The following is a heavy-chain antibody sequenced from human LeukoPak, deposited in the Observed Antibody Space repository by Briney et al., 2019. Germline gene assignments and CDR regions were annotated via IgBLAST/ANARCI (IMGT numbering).Heavy chain of an antibody. CDR1: GGSISSYY. J-gene: IGHJ5*02. V-gene: IGHV4-59*01. CDR2: IYYSGST. CDR3: ASEYGARGAPFDP. D-gene: IGHD3-10*01. Sequence: SETLSLTCTVSGGSISSYYWSWIRQPPGKGLEWIGYIYYSGSTNYNPSLKSRVTISVDTSKNQFSLKLSSVTAADTAVYYCASEYGARGAPFDPWGQGTLVTVSS.